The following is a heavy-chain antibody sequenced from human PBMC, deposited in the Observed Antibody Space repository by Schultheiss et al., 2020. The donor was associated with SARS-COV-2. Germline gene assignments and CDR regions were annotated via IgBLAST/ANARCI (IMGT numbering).Heavy chain of an antibody. CDR1: GFTLTTYY. CDR2: IIPIFGTA. D-gene: IGHD6-19*01. V-gene: IGHV1-69*13. CDR3: ARGESAVAGIWSAFDI. J-gene: IGHJ3*02. Sequence: SVKVSCKTSGFTLTTYYIHWLRQAPGQGLEWMGGIIPIFGTANYAQKFQGRVTITADESTSTAYMELSSLRSEDTAVYYCARGESAVAGIWSAFDIWGQGTMVTVSS.